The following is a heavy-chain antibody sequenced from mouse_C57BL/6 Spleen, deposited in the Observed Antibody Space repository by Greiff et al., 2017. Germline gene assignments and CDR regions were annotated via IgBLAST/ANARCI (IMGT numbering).Heavy chain of an antibody. J-gene: IGHJ2*01. V-gene: IGHV1-15*01. CDR2: IDPETGGT. CDR3: TRGGGFDY. Sequence: VQLQQSGAELVRPGASVTMSCKASGYTFTDYEMHWVKQTPVHGLEWIGAIDPETGGTAYNQKFKGKAILTADKSSSTAYMELRSLTAEDSAVXYGTRGGGFDYWGQGTTLTVSS. CDR1: GYTFTDYE.